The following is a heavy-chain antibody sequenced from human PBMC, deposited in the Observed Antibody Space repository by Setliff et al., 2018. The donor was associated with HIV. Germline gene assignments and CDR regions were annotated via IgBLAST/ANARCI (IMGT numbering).Heavy chain of an antibody. CDR3: AREVAADGTYFDY. Sequence: PGGSLRLSCAASGLNLRNNYMTWVRQAPGKGLGWVAGISYDGSNKYYTDSVKGRFTISRDNSKNTLYLQMNSLRAEDSAVYYCAREVAADGTYFDYWGQGALVTVSS. CDR1: GLNLRNNY. D-gene: IGHD6-13*01. V-gene: IGHV3-30*03. CDR2: ISYDGSNK. J-gene: IGHJ4*01.